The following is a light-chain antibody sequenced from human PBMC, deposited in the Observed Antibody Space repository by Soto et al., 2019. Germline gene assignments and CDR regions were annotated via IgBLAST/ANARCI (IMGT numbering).Light chain of an antibody. J-gene: IGKJ5*01. CDR3: QQRYSTPYT. CDR1: QSIRYY. V-gene: IGKV1-39*01. CDR2: SAS. Sequence: DIQMTQSPSSLSASVGDRVTITCRASQSIRYYLNWYQQKPGKAPKLLIYSASSLQSGVPSRFSGSGSGTDFTLTISSLQPEDFATYYCQQRYSTPYTFGQGTRLEIK.